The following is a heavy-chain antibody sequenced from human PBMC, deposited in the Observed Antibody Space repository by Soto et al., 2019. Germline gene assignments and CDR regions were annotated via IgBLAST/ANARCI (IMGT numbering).Heavy chain of an antibody. J-gene: IGHJ6*02. CDR1: GGTFSSYG. Sequence: QVQLVQSGAEVKKPGSSVKVSCKASGGTFSSYGVSWVRQAPGQGLEWMGGIIPIFGTANHAQKFQGRVTMNADESTSTAYMELSSLRSEDTAVYYCARSGARPGDYYYGMDVWGQGTTVTVSS. V-gene: IGHV1-69*12. CDR3: ARSGARPGDYYYGMDV. D-gene: IGHD3-10*01. CDR2: IIPIFGTA.